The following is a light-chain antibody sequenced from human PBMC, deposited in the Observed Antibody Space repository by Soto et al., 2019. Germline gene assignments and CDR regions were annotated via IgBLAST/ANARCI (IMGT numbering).Light chain of an antibody. CDR1: QGIRND. V-gene: IGKV1-17*01. CDR3: LQHDSYPLT. CDR2: VAS. Sequence: DIKMTQSPSSLSAAVGDRVTITCRARQGIRNDLAWYQQKAGKAPKRLIYVASSLQSGVPSRFSGSGSGTEFTLTINSLQPEDFATYFCLQHDSYPLTFGQNTRLE. J-gene: IGKJ5*01.